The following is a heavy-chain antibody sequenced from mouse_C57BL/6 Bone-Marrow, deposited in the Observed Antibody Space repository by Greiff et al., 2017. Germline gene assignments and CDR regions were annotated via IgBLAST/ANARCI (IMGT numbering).Heavy chain of an antibody. Sequence: QVQLKESGAELARPGASVKLSCKASGYTFTSYGISWVKQRTGQGLEWIGEIYPRSGNTYYNVKFKGKATLTADKSSSTAYMELRSLTSEDSAVYFCARGRITTVVANFDYWGQGTTLTVSS. CDR2: IYPRSGNT. D-gene: IGHD1-1*01. V-gene: IGHV1-81*01. CDR3: ARGRITTVVANFDY. CDR1: GYTFTSYG. J-gene: IGHJ2*01.